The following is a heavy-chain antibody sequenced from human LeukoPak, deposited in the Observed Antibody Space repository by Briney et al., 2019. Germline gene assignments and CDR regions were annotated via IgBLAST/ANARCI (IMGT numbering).Heavy chain of an antibody. J-gene: IGHJ4*02. V-gene: IGHV4-31*03. CDR1: GGSISSGGYY. CDR2: IYYSGST. Sequence: SETLSLTCPVSGGSISSGGYYWSWIRQHRGKGLEWIGYIYYSGSTYYNPSLKSRVTISVDTSKNQFSLKLSSVTAADTAVYYCARVGRIWCGELYVDYWGQGTLVTVSS. CDR3: ARVGRIWCGELYVDY. D-gene: IGHD3-10*01.